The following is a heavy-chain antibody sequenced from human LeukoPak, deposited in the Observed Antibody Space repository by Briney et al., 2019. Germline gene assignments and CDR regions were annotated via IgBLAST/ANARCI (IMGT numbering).Heavy chain of an antibody. J-gene: IGHJ4*02. Sequence: SVKVSCKASGGTFSSYAISWVRQAPGQGLEWMGRIIPIFGTANYAQKFQGRVTITTDESTSTAYMELSSLRSEDTAVYYCARATIFGVVMLNWGQGTLVTVSS. D-gene: IGHD3-3*01. V-gene: IGHV1-69*05. CDR3: ARATIFGVVMLN. CDR1: GGTFSSYA. CDR2: IIPIFGTA.